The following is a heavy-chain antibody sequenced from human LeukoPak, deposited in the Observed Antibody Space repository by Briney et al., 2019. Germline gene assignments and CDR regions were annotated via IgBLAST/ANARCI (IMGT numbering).Heavy chain of an antibody. CDR2: ISGSGGST. CDR1: GFTFSSYA. J-gene: IGHJ6*02. CDR3: AKDFHSSGYYSYYGMDV. V-gene: IGHV3-23*01. D-gene: IGHD3-22*01. Sequence: RGSLRLSCAASGFTFSSYAMSWVRQAPGKGLEWASAISGSGGSTYYADSVKGRFTISRDNSKNALYLQMNSLRAEDMAVYYCAKDFHSSGYYSYYGMDVWGQGTTVTVSS.